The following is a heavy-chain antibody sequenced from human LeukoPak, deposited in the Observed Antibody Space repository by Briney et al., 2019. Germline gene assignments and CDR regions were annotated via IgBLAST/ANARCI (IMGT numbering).Heavy chain of an antibody. D-gene: IGHD2-21*01. Sequence: GASVKVSYKASGYTFTSYDINWVRQAIGQGLEWMGWMNPNSGNTGYAQKFQGRVTITRNTSISTAYMELSSLRSEDTAVYYCARALIGRDAFDIWGQGTMVTVSS. V-gene: IGHV1-8*03. J-gene: IGHJ3*02. CDR1: GYTFTSYD. CDR3: ARALIGRDAFDI. CDR2: MNPNSGNT.